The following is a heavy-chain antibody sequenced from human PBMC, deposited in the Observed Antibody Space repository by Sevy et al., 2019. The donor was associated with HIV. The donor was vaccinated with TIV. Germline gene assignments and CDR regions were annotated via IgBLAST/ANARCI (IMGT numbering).Heavy chain of an antibody. J-gene: IGHJ3*02. CDR1: GYTLTELS. V-gene: IGHV1-24*01. CDR2: FDPEDGET. CDR3: ATDLSRIGVGATGDAFDI. Sequence: ASVKVSCKVSGYTLTELSMHWVRQAPGKGLEWMGGFDPEDGETIYAQKFQGRVTMTEDTSTDTAYMELSSLRSEDTAVYYCATDLSRIGVGATGDAFDIWGQGTMVTVSS. D-gene: IGHD1-26*01.